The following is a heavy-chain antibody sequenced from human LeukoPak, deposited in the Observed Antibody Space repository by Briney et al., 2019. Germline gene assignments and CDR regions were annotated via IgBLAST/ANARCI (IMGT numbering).Heavy chain of an antibody. CDR2: IYSSGRT. J-gene: IGHJ4*02. Sequence: SETLSLTCTVSGGSVRGYYWNWIRRPAGKGLEWIGHIYSSGRTNYNPSLKSRVTMSVDTSKNQFSLELTSVTAADTAVYYCARHEDFWSGYFDYWGKGSLVIVSS. D-gene: IGHD3-3*01. V-gene: IGHV4-4*07. CDR3: ARHEDFWSGYFDY. CDR1: GGSVRGYY.